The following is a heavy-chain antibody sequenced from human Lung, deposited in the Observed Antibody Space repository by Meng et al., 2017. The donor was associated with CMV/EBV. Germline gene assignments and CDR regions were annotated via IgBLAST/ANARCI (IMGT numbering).Heavy chain of an antibody. J-gene: IGHJ6*02. D-gene: IGHD3-10*01. Sequence: WGSLTLSCTVSEFTFSSFCMSCVRQAPREGLEWVANIMQDGTEKSYVDSVKGRFTISRDNAKNSLYLQMNRLRAEDTAVYYCARVPERRYYGSGRYNGMDVWGQGTTVTVSS. CDR2: IMQDGTEK. V-gene: IGHV3-7*03. CDR3: ARVPERRYYGSGRYNGMDV. CDR1: EFTFSSFC.